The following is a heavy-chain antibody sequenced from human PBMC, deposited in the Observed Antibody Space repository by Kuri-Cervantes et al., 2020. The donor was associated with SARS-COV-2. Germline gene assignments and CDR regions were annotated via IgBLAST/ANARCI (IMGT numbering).Heavy chain of an antibody. V-gene: IGHV4-38-2*01. Sequence: SETLSLTCAVSGYSISSGYYWGWIRQPPGKGLEWIGSIYHSGSTYYNPSLKSRVTISVDTSKNQFSLTLSSVTAADTALYYCARRLVNWGGAFDIWGQGTMVTVSS. J-gene: IGHJ3*02. D-gene: IGHD7-27*01. CDR2: IYHSGST. CDR1: GYSISSGYY. CDR3: ARRLVNWGGAFDI.